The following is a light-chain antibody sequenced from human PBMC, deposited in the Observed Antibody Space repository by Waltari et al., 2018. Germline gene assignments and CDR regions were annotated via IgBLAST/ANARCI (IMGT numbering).Light chain of an antibody. CDR1: QSVSSN. V-gene: IGKV3-15*01. Sequence: EIVMTQSPATLSVSPGERATLPCRASQSVSSNLAWYQQKPGQAPRRLIYGASTRATGIPARFSGSGSGTEFTLTISSLQSEDFAVYYCQQYNNWPPQGTFGQGTKVEIK. CDR2: GAS. J-gene: IGKJ1*01. CDR3: QQYNNWPPQGT.